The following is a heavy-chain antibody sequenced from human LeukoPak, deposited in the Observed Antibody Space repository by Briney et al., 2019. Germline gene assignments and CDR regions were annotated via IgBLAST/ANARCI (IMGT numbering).Heavy chain of an antibody. D-gene: IGHD3-10*01. J-gene: IGHJ6*03. Sequence: PGGSLRLSCAASGFTFSSYEMNWVRQAPGKGLEWVSYISSSGSTIYYADSVKGRFTISRDNAKNSLYLQMNSLRAEDTAVYYCARDGVRGVVYYMDVWGKGTTVTISS. CDR3: ARDGVRGVVYYMDV. CDR2: ISSSGSTI. CDR1: GFTFSSYE. V-gene: IGHV3-48*03.